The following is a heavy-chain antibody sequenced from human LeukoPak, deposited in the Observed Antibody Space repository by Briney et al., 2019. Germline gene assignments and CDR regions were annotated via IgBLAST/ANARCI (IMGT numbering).Heavy chain of an antibody. J-gene: IGHJ6*03. CDR2: INHSGST. D-gene: IGHD1-7*01. CDR3: ARGRKLLSYYYYYMDV. Sequence: SETLSLTCAVDGGSFSSYYWSWIRQPPGKGLEWIGEINHSGSTNYNPSLKSRVTISVDTSKNQFSLKLSSVTAADTAVYYCARGRKLLSYYYYYMDVWGKGTTVTVSS. V-gene: IGHV4-34*01. CDR1: GGSFSSYY.